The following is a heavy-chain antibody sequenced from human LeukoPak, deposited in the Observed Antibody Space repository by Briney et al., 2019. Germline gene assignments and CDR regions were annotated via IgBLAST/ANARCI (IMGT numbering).Heavy chain of an antibody. Sequence: SQTLSLTCAVSGGSISSGGYSWSWIRQPPGKGLEWIGYIYRSGSTYYNPSLKSRVTISVDRSKNQFSLKLSSVTAADTAVYYCARGYSVTIPFDYWGQGTLVTVSS. V-gene: IGHV4-30-2*01. CDR2: IYRSGST. CDR1: GGSISSGGYS. D-gene: IGHD4-17*01. CDR3: ARGYSVTIPFDY. J-gene: IGHJ4*02.